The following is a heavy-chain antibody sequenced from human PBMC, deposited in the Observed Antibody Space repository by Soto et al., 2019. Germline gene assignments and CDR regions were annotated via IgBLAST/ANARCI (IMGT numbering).Heavy chain of an antibody. Sequence: QVQLQESGPGLVKPSETLSLTCTVSGGPISSNYWGWVRQPPGKGLEYIGYIHYSGRTHYTPSLRSRVPMTIDKAKRQFSLTLPSVPDADTAVYYCPSYGSGSIKYSQDWGQGSLVTVSS. J-gene: IGHJ1*01. CDR3: PSYGSGSIKYSQD. D-gene: IGHD3-10*01. CDR1: GGPISSNY. CDR2: IHYSGRT. V-gene: IGHV4-59*08.